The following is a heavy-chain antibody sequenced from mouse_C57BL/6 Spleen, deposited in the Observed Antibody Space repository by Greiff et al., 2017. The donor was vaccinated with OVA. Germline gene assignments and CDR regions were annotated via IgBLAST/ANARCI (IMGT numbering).Heavy chain of an antibody. J-gene: IGHJ4*01. CDR3: AVWLRYYAMDY. V-gene: IGHV1-69*01. Sequence: QVQLQQSGAELVMPGASVKLSCKASGYTFTSYWMHWVKQRPGQGLEWIGEIDPSDSYTNYNQKFKGKSTLTVDKSSSTAYMQLSSLTSEDSAVYYCAVWLRYYAMDYWGQGTSVTVSS. CDR1: GYTFTSYW. D-gene: IGHD2-2*01. CDR2: IDPSDSYT.